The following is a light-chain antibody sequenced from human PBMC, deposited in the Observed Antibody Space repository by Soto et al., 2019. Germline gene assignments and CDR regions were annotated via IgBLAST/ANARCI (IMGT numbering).Light chain of an antibody. CDR3: KSYGGSNTYV. Sequence: QSALTQPPSASGSPGQSVTISCTGTKNDIGVYDFVSWYQHHPGKAPRLIIYEVVQRPSGVPDRFSGYKSGNTAALTVSGLQAADEADYFCKSYGGSNTYVFGSGTKLTVL. CDR1: KNDIGVYDF. CDR2: EVV. V-gene: IGLV2-8*01. J-gene: IGLJ1*01.